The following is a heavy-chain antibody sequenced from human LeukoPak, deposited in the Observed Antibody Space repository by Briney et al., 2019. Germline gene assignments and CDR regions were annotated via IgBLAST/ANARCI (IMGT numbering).Heavy chain of an antibody. CDR3: ARGRGVTGYYPPTLDY. D-gene: IGHD3-9*01. CDR2: IYYSGST. J-gene: IGHJ4*02. Sequence: SQTLSLTCTVSGGSISSGDYYWSWIRQPPGKGLEWIGYIYYSGSTYYNPSLKSRVTTSVDTSKNQFSLKLSSVTAADTAVYYCARGRGVTGYYPPTLDYWGQGTLVTVSS. V-gene: IGHV4-30-4*08. CDR1: GGSISSGDYY.